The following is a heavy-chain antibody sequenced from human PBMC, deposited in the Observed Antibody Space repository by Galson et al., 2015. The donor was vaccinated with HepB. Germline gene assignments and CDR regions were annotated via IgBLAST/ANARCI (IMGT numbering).Heavy chain of an antibody. V-gene: IGHV3-21*01. Sequence: PLRLASLDPAFADHVHILGGVVQAPREGLGSVPAWCSNSYHSYFSDAVKGRFTISRDNAKYSLFLQMTSLSAEDTAVYYCARDQFSFGYYWGQGTLVTVSS. J-gene: IGHJ4*02. CDR2: WCSNSYHS. D-gene: IGHD5-18*01. CDR3: ARDQFSFGYY. CDR1: AFADHVHI.